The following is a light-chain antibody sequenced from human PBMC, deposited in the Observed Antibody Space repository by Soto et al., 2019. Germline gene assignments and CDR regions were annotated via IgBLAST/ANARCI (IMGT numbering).Light chain of an antibody. J-gene: IGKJ1*01. V-gene: IGKV3-11*01. CDR2: DAS. CDR1: QSVSSY. CDR3: QQRSNWPVT. Sequence: EIVLTQSPATLSLSPGEGATLSCRASQSVSSYLAWYQQKPGQAPRLLIYDASNRATGIPARFSGSGSGTDFSLIISSLEPEDVAVYYCQQRSNWPVTFGIGTKVEV.